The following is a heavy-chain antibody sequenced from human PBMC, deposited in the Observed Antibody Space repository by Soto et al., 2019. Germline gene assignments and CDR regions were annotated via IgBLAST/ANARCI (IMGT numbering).Heavy chain of an antibody. CDR1: GYTFTSYG. D-gene: IGHD3-3*01. CDR3: ARDRIDFWSGKDAFDI. J-gene: IGHJ3*02. CDR2: ISAYNGNT. V-gene: IGHV1-18*01. Sequence: ASVKVSCKASGYTFTSYGISWVRQAPGQGLEWMGWISAYNGNTNYAQKLQGRVTMTTDTSTSTANMELRSLRSDDPDVYYCARDRIDFWSGKDAFDIWGQGTMVTVSS.